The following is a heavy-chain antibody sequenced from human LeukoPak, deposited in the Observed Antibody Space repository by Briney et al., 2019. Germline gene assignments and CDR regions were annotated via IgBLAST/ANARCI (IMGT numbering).Heavy chain of an antibody. CDR3: ARDSHYYGSGSYANLLFSY. V-gene: IGHV3-66*01. CDR2: IYSGGST. Sequence: PGGSPRLSCAASGFTVSSNYMSWVRQAPGKGLEWVSVIYSGGSTYYADSVKGRFTISRDNSKNTLYLQMNSLRAEDTAVYYCARDSHYYGSGSYANLLFSYWGQGTLVTVSS. CDR1: GFTVSSNY. J-gene: IGHJ4*02. D-gene: IGHD3-10*01.